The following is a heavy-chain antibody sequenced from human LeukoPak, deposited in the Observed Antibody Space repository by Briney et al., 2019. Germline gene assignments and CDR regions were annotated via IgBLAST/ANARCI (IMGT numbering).Heavy chain of an antibody. Sequence: GRSLRLSCAASGFSVSNNYMSWVRQAPGKGLEWVAHINQDGSQTYYAGSVKGRFTISRDNAKNSLYLQLSDLRVDDTALYYCASANDWNFGYWGQGTLVTVSS. J-gene: IGHJ4*02. CDR3: ASANDWNFGY. CDR2: INQDGSQT. V-gene: IGHV3-7*03. D-gene: IGHD1-1*01. CDR1: GFSVSNNY.